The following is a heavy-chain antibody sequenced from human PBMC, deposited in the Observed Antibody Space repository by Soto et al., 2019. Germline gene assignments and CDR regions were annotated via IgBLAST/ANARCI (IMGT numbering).Heavy chain of an antibody. CDR1: GFTFANAW. J-gene: IGHJ4*02. V-gene: IGHV3-15*07. D-gene: IGHD6-13*01. CDR3: TTGDDSSSWYGIYY. CDR2: INSRSDGGTT. Sequence: EVQLVESGGGLVKPGGALRLSCTGSGFTFANAWMNWVRQAPGKGLEWVGRINSRSDGGTTDYAAPMNGRFDISRDDSRNTLFLQMNSLKAEDTAVYYCTTGDDSSSWYGIYYWGQGTLVTVSS.